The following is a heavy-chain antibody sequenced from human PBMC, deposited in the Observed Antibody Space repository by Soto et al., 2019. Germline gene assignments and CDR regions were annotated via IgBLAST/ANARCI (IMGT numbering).Heavy chain of an antibody. Sequence: QVQLQESGPGLVRPSETLSLTCTVSGDSMTKYNWSWIRQTAGKGLEWIGRVYMSGSTNYNPSLKSRVTMSIDTSNNHFSLDLKSVTAADTAVYFCARTVGAAYYFDFWGQGALVTVSS. J-gene: IGHJ4*02. D-gene: IGHD1-26*01. CDR2: VYMSGST. CDR1: GDSMTKYN. V-gene: IGHV4-4*07. CDR3: ARTVGAAYYFDF.